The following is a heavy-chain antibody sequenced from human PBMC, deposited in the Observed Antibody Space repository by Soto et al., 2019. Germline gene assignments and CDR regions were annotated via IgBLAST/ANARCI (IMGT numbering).Heavy chain of an antibody. CDR2: INPSGGST. CDR3: ASDITEEVGDY. Sequence: QVQLVQSGAEVKKPGASVKVSCKASGYTFTSYYMHWVRQAPGQGLEWMGIINPSGGSTSYAQKFQGRVTMTRDASTSTVYMELSSLRSEDTAVYYCASDITEEVGDYWGQGTLVTVSS. V-gene: IGHV1-46*01. CDR1: GYTFTSYY. J-gene: IGHJ4*02. D-gene: IGHD3-10*01.